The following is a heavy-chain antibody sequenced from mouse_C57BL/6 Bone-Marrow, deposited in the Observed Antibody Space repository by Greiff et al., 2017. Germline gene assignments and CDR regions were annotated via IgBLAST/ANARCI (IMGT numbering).Heavy chain of an antibody. D-gene: IGHD1-1*01. CDR3: AIIPYAMDY. V-gene: IGHV3-6*01. CDR2: ISYDGSN. Sequence: EVKLLESGPGLVNPSQSLSLPCSVTGYSITSGYYWNWIRQFPGNKLEWMGYISYDGSNNYNPSLKNRISITRDTSKNQFFLKLNSVTTEDTATYYCAIIPYAMDYWGQGTSVTVSS. CDR1: GYSITSGYY. J-gene: IGHJ4*01.